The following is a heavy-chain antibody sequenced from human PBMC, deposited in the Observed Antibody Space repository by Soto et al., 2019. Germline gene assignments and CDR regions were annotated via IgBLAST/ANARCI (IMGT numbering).Heavy chain of an antibody. V-gene: IGHV1-69*12. CDR1: GGTFSSYA. CDR2: IIPIFGTA. J-gene: IGHJ5*02. D-gene: IGHD4-17*01. CDR3: ASELATVVTGWFDP. Sequence: QVQLVQSGAEVKKPGSSVKVSCKASGGTFSSYAISWVRQAPGQGLEWMGGIIPIFGTANYEQKYQGRVTITGDESTSTAYMELSSLRSEGTAVYCCASELATVVTGWFDPLGQGTLVTVSS.